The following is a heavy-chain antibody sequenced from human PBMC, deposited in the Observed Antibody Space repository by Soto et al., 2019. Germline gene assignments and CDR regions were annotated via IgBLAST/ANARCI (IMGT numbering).Heavy chain of an antibody. CDR1: GGFIISYY. V-gene: IGHV4-59*12. J-gene: IGHJ6*02. Sequence: SEALSLTCTVSGGFIISYYWSWIRQPPGKGLEWIGYIYYSGSTNYNPSLKSRVTISVDTSKNQFSLKLSSVTAADTAVYYCAASCVACGGFNYYGMDVWGQGTTVTVSS. CDR2: IYYSGST. D-gene: IGHD2-21*01. CDR3: AASCVACGGFNYYGMDV.